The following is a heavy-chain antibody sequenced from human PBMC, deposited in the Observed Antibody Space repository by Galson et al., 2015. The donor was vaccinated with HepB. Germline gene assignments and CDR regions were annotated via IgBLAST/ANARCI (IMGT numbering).Heavy chain of an antibody. D-gene: IGHD3-3*01. CDR3: ARGLRFLEWPTDY. Sequence: SVKVSCKASGGTFSSYAISWVRQAPGQGLEWMGRIIPILGIANYAQKFQGRVTITADKSTSTAYMELSSLRSEDTAVYYCARGLRFLEWPTDYWGQGTLVTVSS. CDR1: GGTFSSYA. J-gene: IGHJ4*02. V-gene: IGHV1-69*04. CDR2: IIPILGIA.